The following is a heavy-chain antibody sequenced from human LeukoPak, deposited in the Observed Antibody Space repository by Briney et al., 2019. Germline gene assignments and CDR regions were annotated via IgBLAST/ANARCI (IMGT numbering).Heavy chain of an antibody. D-gene: IGHD3-22*01. V-gene: IGHV3-30*02. Sequence: GGSLRLSCAASGFTFSTYGLQWVRQAPGKGLEWVSFISYIESRKYYADSVKGRFTISKDISRNTLYLQMNSLRVEDTAVYYCAKDGGGYDTSGYYYGDYWGQGTLVTVSS. CDR2: ISYIESRK. CDR3: AKDGGGYDTSGYYYGDY. J-gene: IGHJ4*02. CDR1: GFTFSTYG.